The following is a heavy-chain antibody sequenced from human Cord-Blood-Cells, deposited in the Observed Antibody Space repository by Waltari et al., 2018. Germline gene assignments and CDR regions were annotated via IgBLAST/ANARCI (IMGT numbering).Heavy chain of an antibody. CDR3: ARDPRSYSSSSWYFDL. D-gene: IGHD6-6*01. V-gene: IGHV1-2*06. CDR2: INPNSGGT. J-gene: IGHJ2*01. CDR1: GYTFTGYH. Sequence: QVQLVQSGAEVKKPGASVKVSCKASGYTFTGYHLHWVRQAPGQGLEWMGRINPNSGGTNYAQKFQGRVTMTRDTSISTAYMELSRLRSDDTAVYYCARDPRSYSSSSWYFDLWGRGTLVTVSS.